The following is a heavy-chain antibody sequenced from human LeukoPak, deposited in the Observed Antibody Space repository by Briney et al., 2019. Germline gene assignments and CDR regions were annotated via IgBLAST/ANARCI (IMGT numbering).Heavy chain of an antibody. CDR3: ARLRGRRFGGTEYDY. D-gene: IGHD3-10*01. V-gene: IGHV4-31*03. CDR2: IYYSGST. CDR1: GGSISSSSHH. Sequence: SETLSLTCTVSGGSISSSSHHWGWIRQHPGKGLEWIGYIYYSGSTYYNPSLKSRVTISVDTSKNQFSLKLSSVTAADTAVYYCARLRGRRFGGTEYDYWGQGTLVTVSS. J-gene: IGHJ4*02.